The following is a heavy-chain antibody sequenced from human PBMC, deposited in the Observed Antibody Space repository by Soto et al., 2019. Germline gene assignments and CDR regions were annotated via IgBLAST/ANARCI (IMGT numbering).Heavy chain of an antibody. V-gene: IGHV1-69*13. J-gene: IGHJ5*02. CDR2: IIPIFGTA. CDR1: GGTFSSYA. Sequence: GASVKVSCKASGGTFSSYAISWVRQAPGQGLEWMGGIIPIFGTANYAQKFQGRVTITADESTSTAYMELSSLRSEDTAVYYCASRWSRYYGSGSYWTWFVTRGQGTLVTGS. D-gene: IGHD3-10*01. CDR3: ASRWSRYYGSGSYWTWFVT.